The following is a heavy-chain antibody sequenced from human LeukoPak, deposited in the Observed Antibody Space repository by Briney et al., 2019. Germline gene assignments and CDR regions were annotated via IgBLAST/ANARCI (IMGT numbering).Heavy chain of an antibody. CDR1: GYTFTGYY. J-gene: IGHJ6*02. D-gene: IGHD2-2*01. V-gene: IGHV7-4-1*02. CDR2: INTNTGNP. CDR3: ARGYCSSTSCYSGYYGMDV. Sequence: ASVEVSCKASGYTFTGYYMHWVRQAPGQGLEWMGWINTNTGNPTYAQGFTGRFVFSLDTSVSTAYLQISSLKAEDTAVYYCARGYCSSTSCYSGYYGMDVWGQGTTVTVSS.